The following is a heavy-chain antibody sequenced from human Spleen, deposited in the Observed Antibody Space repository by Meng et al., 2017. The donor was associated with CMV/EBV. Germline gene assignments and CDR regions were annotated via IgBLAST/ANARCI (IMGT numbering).Heavy chain of an antibody. Sequence: FAISTSGVGVSWIRQAPGKALEWLALIYWNDDKRYSPSLKSRLTITKDTSKNQVVLTMTNMDPGDTATYYCALLLRYFDWASTAAFDYWGQGTLVTVSS. CDR3: ALLLRYFDWASTAAFDY. CDR1: FAISTSGVG. CDR2: IYWNDDK. D-gene: IGHD3-9*01. J-gene: IGHJ4*02. V-gene: IGHV2-5*01.